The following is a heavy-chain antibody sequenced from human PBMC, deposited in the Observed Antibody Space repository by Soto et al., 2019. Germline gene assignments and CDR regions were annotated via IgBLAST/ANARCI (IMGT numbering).Heavy chain of an antibody. CDR2: MNPNSGNT. D-gene: IGHD5-18*01. CDR1: GYTFTSYD. V-gene: IGHV1-8*01. Sequence: ASVKVSCKASGYTFTSYDISWVRQAPGQGLEWMGWMNPNSGNTDYAQKFQGRVTMTMNTSIRTTYMELTSLRSEDTAVYYCARRGTAMVLDYWGQGTLVTVSS. CDR3: ARRGTAMVLDY. J-gene: IGHJ4*02.